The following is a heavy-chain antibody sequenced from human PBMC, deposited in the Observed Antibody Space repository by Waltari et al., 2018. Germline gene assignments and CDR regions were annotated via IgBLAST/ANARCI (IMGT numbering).Heavy chain of an antibody. D-gene: IGHD6-19*01. Sequence: EVQLVGSGGGLVKPGGSLRLSCAASGFTFSSYTMNWVRQAPGKGLEWVSSISSGSSYIYYADSVKGRFTISRDNAKNSLYLQMNSLRAEDTAVYYCARWQQWPVRAFDYWGQGTLVTVSS. CDR3: ARWQQWPVRAFDY. CDR1: GFTFSSYT. V-gene: IGHV3-21*04. J-gene: IGHJ4*02. CDR2: ISSGSSYI.